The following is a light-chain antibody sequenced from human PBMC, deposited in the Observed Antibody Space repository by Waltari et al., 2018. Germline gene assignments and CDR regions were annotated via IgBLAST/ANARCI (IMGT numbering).Light chain of an antibody. V-gene: IGKV3-15*01. CDR1: QGGSSN. J-gene: IGKJ5*01. CDR3: QQYNNWPRGT. CDR2: GAS. Sequence: EIVMTQSPATLSVSPGERATLSCRASQGGSSNLAWYQQKPGQAPRLLIYGASTRATGIPARFSGSGSGTEFTLTISSLQSEDFAVYYCQQYNNWPRGTFGQGTRLEIK.